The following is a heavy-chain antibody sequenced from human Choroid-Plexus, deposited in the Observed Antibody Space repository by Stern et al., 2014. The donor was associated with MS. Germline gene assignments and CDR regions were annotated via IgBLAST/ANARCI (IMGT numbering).Heavy chain of an antibody. D-gene: IGHD2/OR15-2a*01. V-gene: IGHV3-30*18. CDR1: GFTFGSCA. CDR2: VSYDGSNK. CDR3: AKDRQYLTYFFDH. J-gene: IGHJ5*02. Sequence: VQLVQSGGGVVQPGRPLRLPCVASGFTFGSCAMHWVRQAPGKGLEWVAGVSYDGSNKYYADSVKGRFTISRDNSQNTLYIQMSSLRPEDTAVYYCAKDRQYLTYFFDHWGQGSLVTVSS.